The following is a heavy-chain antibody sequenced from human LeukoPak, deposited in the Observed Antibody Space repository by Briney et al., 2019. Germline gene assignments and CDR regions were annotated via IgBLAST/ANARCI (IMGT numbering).Heavy chain of an antibody. CDR2: ISAYNGNT. CDR3: ARALSHLRYFDWLSNNWFDP. V-gene: IGHV1-18*01. J-gene: IGHJ5*02. D-gene: IGHD3-9*01. CDR1: GYTFTSYG. Sequence: ASVKVSCKASGYTFTSYGISWVRQAPGQGLEWMGWISAYNGNTNYAQKFQGRVTITADESTSTAYMELSSLRSEDTAVYYCARALSHLRYFDWLSNNWFDPWGQGTLVTVSS.